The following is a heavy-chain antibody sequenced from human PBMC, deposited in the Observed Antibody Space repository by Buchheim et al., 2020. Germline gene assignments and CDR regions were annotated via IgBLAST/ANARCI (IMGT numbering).Heavy chain of an antibody. D-gene: IGHD6-13*01. V-gene: IGHV1-69*06. CDR2: IIPIFGTA. Sequence: QVQLVQSGAEVKKPGSSVKVSCKASGGTFSSYAISWVRQAPGQGLEWMGGIIPIFGTANYAQKFQGRVTITAVKSTSTAYMELSSLRSEDTAVYYCARGSDIAAAGPEPPEDNWFDPWGQGTL. J-gene: IGHJ5*02. CDR3: ARGSDIAAAGPEPPEDNWFDP. CDR1: GGTFSSYA.